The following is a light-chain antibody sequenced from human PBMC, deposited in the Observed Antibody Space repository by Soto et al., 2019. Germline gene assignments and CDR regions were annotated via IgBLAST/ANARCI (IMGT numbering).Light chain of an antibody. CDR1: QSVSSY. J-gene: IGKJ3*01. CDR2: DAS. V-gene: IGKV3-11*01. CDR3: QQRSNWPRFT. Sequence: EIVFTEAAATLSSSPGRRATLCFLAAQSVSSYLAWYQRKAGEPPRLLLYDASDRSRGIPGSFPGRGARTYFTLTISSLEPEDFAFYYWQQRSNWPRFTVGPGTKLDIK.